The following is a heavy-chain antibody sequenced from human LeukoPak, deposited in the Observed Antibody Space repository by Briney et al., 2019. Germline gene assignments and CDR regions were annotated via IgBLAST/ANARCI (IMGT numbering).Heavy chain of an antibody. CDR3: AREGCCGYTGIDY. J-gene: IGHJ4*02. V-gene: IGHV4-4*07. D-gene: IGHD5-12*01. Sequence: SETLSLTCTVSGVSISSYYWSSIRQPARKGLDWMGRIYTSGSTNYNPSLQSRVTMSVDTSKNQFSLNLTSVTAWDTAVCYCAREGCCGYTGIDYWGQGTLVTVSS. CDR1: GVSISSYY. CDR2: IYTSGST.